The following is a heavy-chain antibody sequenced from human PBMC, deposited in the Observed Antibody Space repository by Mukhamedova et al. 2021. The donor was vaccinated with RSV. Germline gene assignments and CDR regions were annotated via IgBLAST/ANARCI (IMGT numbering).Heavy chain of an antibody. D-gene: IGHD3-3*01. Sequence: EWVAIISFDGNSKYYADSVKGRFAISRDNSKSTLYLQMDSLRAEDTAVYYCARDRGAIFGVVTPSYGMAVWGQGSAVTCSS. CDR3: ARDRGAIFGVVTPSYGMAV. V-gene: IGHV3-30*09. J-gene: IGHJ6*02. CDR2: ISFDGNSK.